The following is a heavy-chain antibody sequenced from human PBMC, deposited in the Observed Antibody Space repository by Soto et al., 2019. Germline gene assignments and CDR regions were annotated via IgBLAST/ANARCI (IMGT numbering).Heavy chain of an antibody. CDR3: ARDPGIAVAGTGWFDP. V-gene: IGHV1-69*13. J-gene: IGHJ5*02. D-gene: IGHD6-19*01. CDR1: GGTFSSYA. CDR2: IIPIFGTA. Sequence: SVKVSCKASGGTFSSYAISWVRQAPGQGLEWMGGIIPIFGTANYAQKFQGRVTITADESTSTAYMELSSLRSEDTAVYYCARDPGIAVAGTGWFDPWGQGTLVTVSS.